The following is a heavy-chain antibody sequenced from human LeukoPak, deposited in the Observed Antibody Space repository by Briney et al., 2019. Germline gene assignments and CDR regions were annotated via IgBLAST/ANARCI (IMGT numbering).Heavy chain of an antibody. Sequence: GASVKVSCKASGGTFSSYAISWVRQAPGQGLEWMGGIIPIFGTANYAQKFQGRVTITADESTSTAYMELRSLRSDDTAVYYCARDRSGGYYYDSSGYYPVDYWGQGTLVTVSS. CDR3: ARDRSGGYYYDSSGYYPVDY. V-gene: IGHV1-69*13. D-gene: IGHD3-22*01. J-gene: IGHJ4*02. CDR2: IIPIFGTA. CDR1: GGTFSSYA.